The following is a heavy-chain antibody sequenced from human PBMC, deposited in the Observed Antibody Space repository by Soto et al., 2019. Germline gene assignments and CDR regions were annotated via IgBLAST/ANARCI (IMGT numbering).Heavy chain of an antibody. CDR2: IYYSGHT. J-gene: IGHJ4*02. D-gene: IGHD5-12*01. V-gene: IGHV4-59*02. CDR3: ERDGDGYDYEY. CDR1: VVSVIIFY. Sequence: SATXALSCAVSVVSVIIFYVILIRQPPGKGLEWIGYIYYSGHTNYNPSLKSRVTISVDKSNNQLSLRLSSVTAKDKAVYYRERDGDGYDYEYWGQGTLVTV.